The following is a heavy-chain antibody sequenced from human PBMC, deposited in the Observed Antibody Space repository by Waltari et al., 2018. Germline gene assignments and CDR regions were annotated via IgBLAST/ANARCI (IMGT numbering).Heavy chain of an antibody. V-gene: IGHV3-23*01. CDR1: GFSFSSHV. CDR2: ISGSGDDT. J-gene: IGHJ6*02. Sequence: EVLLLESGGGLVQPGGSLRLSCGAAGFSFSSHVMSWVRQPPGKGLEWVSGISGSGDDTYYADSVKGRFTVSRDNSKNTLYLQMPSLRVADTAVYYCAKGTAHYGMDVWGQGTTVTVSS. CDR3: AKGTAHYGMDV. D-gene: IGHD2-8*02.